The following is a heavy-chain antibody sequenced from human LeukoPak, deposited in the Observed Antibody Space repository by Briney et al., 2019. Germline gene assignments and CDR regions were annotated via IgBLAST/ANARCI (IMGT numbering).Heavy chain of an antibody. CDR1: GFTFSNYG. D-gene: IGHD3-10*01. J-gene: IGHJ5*02. Sequence: GGSLRLSCAAPGFTFSNYGMSWVRQAPGKGLGWVSGISGSSGSTYYADSVKGRFTISRDNSKNTLYLEMNSLKAEDTALYYCAKDCYGSGSPRWFDPWGQGTLVTVSS. V-gene: IGHV3-23*01. CDR3: AKDCYGSGSPRWFDP. CDR2: ISGSSGST.